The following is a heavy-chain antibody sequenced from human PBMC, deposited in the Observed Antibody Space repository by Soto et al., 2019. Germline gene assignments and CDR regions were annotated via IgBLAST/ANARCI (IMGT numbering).Heavy chain of an antibody. D-gene: IGHD3-3*02. Sequence: QVRLVQSGAEVKKPGASVKVSCKASGYTFTSYDINWVRQATGQGLEWMGWMNPNSGNTGYAQKFQGRVTMTRNNSRNTAYMELSSLRSEDTAVYYCARESLYAIFGVVIRKFDYWGQGTLVTVSS. V-gene: IGHV1-8*01. CDR1: GYTFTSYD. CDR2: MNPNSGNT. J-gene: IGHJ4*02. CDR3: ARESLYAIFGVVIRKFDY.